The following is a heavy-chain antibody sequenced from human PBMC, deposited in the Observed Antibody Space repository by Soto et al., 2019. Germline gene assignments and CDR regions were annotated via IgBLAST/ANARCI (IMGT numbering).Heavy chain of an antibody. CDR1: GGIFNRYS. J-gene: IGHJ4*02. Sequence: QVQLVQSGAEVKQPGSSVKVSCKASGGIFNRYSVSWVRQAPGQGLEWMGRIIPLFGITNYAQKFQGRVMITADKSTNTAYREVNGLRSEDTALYYCATFYGGDCTTTTCYGEFDYWGQGTLVTVTS. V-gene: IGHV1-69*02. D-gene: IGHD2-2*01. CDR2: IIPLFGIT. CDR3: ATFYGGDCTTTTCYGEFDY.